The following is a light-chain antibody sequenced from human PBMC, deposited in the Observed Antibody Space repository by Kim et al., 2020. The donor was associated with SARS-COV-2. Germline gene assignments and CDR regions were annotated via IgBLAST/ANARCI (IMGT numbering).Light chain of an antibody. CDR2: EGS. V-gene: IGLV2-8*01. J-gene: IGLJ3*02. CDR1: RTDVGGYYF. CDR3: SSYAGSNILV. Sequence: SVHISSTRTRTDVGGYYFVSCYQQPPGKAPHLLINEGSKRPSGVPARFSGSKSGNTASLTVSGLQADDEADYYCSSYAGSNILVFGGGTQLTVL.